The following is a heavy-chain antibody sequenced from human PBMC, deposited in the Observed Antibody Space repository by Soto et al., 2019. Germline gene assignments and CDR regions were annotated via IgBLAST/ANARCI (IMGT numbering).Heavy chain of an antibody. CDR2: IYHEGST. D-gene: IGHD3-22*01. CDR1: GDSIINGDFS. Sequence: PSDAQPVISAVSGDSIINGDFSGNWIRRPPVKGLEWVGYIYHEGSTYYNPSLKGRATISVDRSKNYFSLKLSSVTAADTGVYFCARGRSTSGYPNFDPWGQGTLVTVSS. CDR3: ARGRSTSGYPNFDP. V-gene: IGHV4-30-2*01. J-gene: IGHJ5*02.